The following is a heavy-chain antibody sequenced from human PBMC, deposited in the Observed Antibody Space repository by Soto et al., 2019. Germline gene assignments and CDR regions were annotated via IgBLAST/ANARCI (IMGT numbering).Heavy chain of an antibody. V-gene: IGHV3-23*01. J-gene: IGHJ4*02. CDR2: ISGSGSST. CDR3: AKPDF. CDR1: GFTVSTNY. Sequence: GGSLRLSCAASGFTVSTNYMSWFRQAPGKGLEWVSVISGSGSSTYYADSVRGRFTISRDNSRNTLYLQINSLRTEDTAVYYCAKPDFWGQGTLVTVSS.